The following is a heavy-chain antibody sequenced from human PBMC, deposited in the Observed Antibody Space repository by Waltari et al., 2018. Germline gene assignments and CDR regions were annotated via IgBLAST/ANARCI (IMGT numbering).Heavy chain of an antibody. CDR2: IYTSGGT. V-gene: IGHV4-61*02. J-gene: IGHJ4*02. CDR3: ARAKEQWLVPDY. Sequence: VKLQESSPALVKPSQTLSLTCTDSGRSINSGRYYWTWIRQPAGKGLEWIGRIYTSGGTNYNPSLKSRVTISVDTSKNQFSLKLSSVTAADTVVYYCARAKEQWLVPDYWGQGTLVTVSS. CDR1: GRSINSGRYY. D-gene: IGHD6-19*01.